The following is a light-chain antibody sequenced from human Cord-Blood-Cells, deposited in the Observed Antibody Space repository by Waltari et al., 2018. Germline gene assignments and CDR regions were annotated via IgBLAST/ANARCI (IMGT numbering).Light chain of an antibody. V-gene: IGKV3-20*01. CDR1: QSVSSSY. CDR3: QQYGSSLIT. J-gene: IGKJ5*01. CDR2: GAS. Sequence: EIVLTQSPGTLSLSQGERATLSCRASQSVSSSYLAWYQQKPGQAPRLRIYGASSRATGIPDRFSGSGSGTDFTLTISRLEPEDFAVYYCQQYGSSLITFGQGTRLEIK.